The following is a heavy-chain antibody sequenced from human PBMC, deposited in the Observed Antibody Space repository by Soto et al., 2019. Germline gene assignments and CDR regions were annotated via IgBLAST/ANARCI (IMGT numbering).Heavy chain of an antibody. D-gene: IGHD3-22*01. V-gene: IGHV4-31*03. CDR3: ARGMYYYESSGHLDAFDF. CDR1: GGSFSSGGFY. J-gene: IGHJ3*01. Sequence: PSETLSLTCTVSGGSFSSGGFYWGWIRQLPGKGLEWFGHTSSRGTTYYNPSLKSRLSISIDTAKSQFFLRLSSVTAADTAVYYCARGMYYYESSGHLDAFDFWGQGTMVTVSS. CDR2: TSSRGTT.